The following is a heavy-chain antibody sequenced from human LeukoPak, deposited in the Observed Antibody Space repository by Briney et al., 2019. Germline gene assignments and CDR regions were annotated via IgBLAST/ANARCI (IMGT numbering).Heavy chain of an antibody. J-gene: IGHJ4*02. CDR3: ARQTGMVWYTAMVIGNYFDY. Sequence: SETLSLTCTVSGGSISSSSYYWGWIRQPPGKGLEWIGNIFYSGTTYYNPSLKSRVTISVDTSKNQFSLKLSSVTAADTAVYYCARQTGMVWYTAMVIGNYFDYWGQGTLVTVSS. D-gene: IGHD5-18*01. CDR2: IFYSGTT. CDR1: GGSISSSSYY. V-gene: IGHV4-39*01.